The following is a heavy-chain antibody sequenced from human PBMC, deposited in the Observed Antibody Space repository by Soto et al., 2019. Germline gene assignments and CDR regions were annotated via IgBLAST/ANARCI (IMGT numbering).Heavy chain of an antibody. J-gene: IGHJ6*03. Sequence: ASVKLSCKAAGYTFTIYDINWVRQATGQGLEWMGWMNPNSGNTGYAQKFQGRVTMTRNTSISTAYMELSSLRSEDTAVYYCARSRYNWNLYYYYYYMDVWGKGTTVTVSS. V-gene: IGHV1-8*01. D-gene: IGHD1-20*01. CDR1: GYTFTIYD. CDR2: MNPNSGNT. CDR3: ARSRYNWNLYYYYYYMDV.